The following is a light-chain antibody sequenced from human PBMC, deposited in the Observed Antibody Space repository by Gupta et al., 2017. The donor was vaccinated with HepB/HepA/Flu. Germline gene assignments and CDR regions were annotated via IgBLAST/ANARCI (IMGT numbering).Light chain of an antibody. J-gene: IGKJ4*01. CDR2: DAS. CDR3: QQRYSWPLT. CDR1: QSVSRF. V-gene: IGKV3-11*01. Sequence: EIVLTQSPATLSFSPGERATLSCRASQSVSRFLAWYQQKPGQAPRLLIHDASNRATGIPARFSGSGSGTDFTLTISSLEPEDFAVYYCQQRYSWPLTFGGGTKVEIK.